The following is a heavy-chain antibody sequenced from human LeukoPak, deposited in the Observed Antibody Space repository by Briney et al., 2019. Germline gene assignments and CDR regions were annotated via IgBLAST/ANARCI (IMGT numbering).Heavy chain of an antibody. V-gene: IGHV3-30*04. J-gene: IGHJ4*02. CDR2: ISYDGSNK. Sequence: GGSLRPSCAASGFTVSNYALHWVLQAPGKGLEWVAVISYDGSNKYYADSVKGRFTISRDNSKSTLYLQMNSLRAEDTAVYYCARSYGSGSYADYWGQGTLVTVSS. CDR1: GFTVSNYA. D-gene: IGHD3-10*01. CDR3: ARSYGSGSYADY.